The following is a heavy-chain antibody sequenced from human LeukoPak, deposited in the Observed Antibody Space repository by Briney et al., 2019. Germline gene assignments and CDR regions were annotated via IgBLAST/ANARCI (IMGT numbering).Heavy chain of an antibody. J-gene: IGHJ3*02. CDR2: ISGSGGST. V-gene: IGHV3-23*01. CDR3: AKDGGYDSSGYDAFDI. D-gene: IGHD3-22*01. CDR1: GFTFSSYA. Sequence: GGSLRLSCAASGFTFSSYAMSWVRQAPGKGLEWVSAISGSGGSTYYADSVKGRFTISRDNSKNTLYLQMNSLRAEDTAVYYCAKDGGYDSSGYDAFDIWGQGTMVTVSS.